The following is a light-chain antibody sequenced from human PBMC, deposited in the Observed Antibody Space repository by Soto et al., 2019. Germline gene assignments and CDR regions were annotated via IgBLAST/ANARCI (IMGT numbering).Light chain of an antibody. Sequence: QAVVTQPPSVSGAPGQRVTLSCTGTSSNIGAGYDVHWYQQLPGKAPTLLIYSSNDRPSGIPDRFSGSKSGTSASLAITGLQADDEADYYCHSYDSSLSAVVFGGGTKLT. V-gene: IGLV1-40*01. CDR2: SSN. CDR3: HSYDSSLSAVV. J-gene: IGLJ3*02. CDR1: SSNIGAGYD.